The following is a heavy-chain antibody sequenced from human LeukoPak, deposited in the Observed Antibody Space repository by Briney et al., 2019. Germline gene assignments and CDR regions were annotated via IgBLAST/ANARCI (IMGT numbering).Heavy chain of an antibody. D-gene: IGHD3-10*01. J-gene: IGHJ4*02. Sequence: GGSLRLSCAASGFTFSSYSMNWGRQAPGKGLEWVSYISSSSSTIYYADSVKGRFTISRDNAKNSLYLQMNSLRAEDTAVYYCASAVLLWFGGYPDYWGQGTLVTVSS. V-gene: IGHV3-48*01. CDR3: ASAVLLWFGGYPDY. CDR1: GFTFSSYS. CDR2: ISSSSSTI.